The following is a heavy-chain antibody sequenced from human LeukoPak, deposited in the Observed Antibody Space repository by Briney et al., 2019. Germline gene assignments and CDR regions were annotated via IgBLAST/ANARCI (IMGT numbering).Heavy chain of an antibody. J-gene: IGHJ4*02. V-gene: IGHV3-7*01. CDR3: ARDDSSGYYGD. CDR1: GFTFSSYW. D-gene: IGHD3-22*01. Sequence: PGGSLRLSCAASGFTFSSYWMSWVRQAPGKGLEGVANIKQDGSEKYYVDSVKGRFTISRDNAKNSLYLQMNSLRAEDTAVYYCARDDSSGYYGDWGQGTLVTVSS. CDR2: IKQDGSEK.